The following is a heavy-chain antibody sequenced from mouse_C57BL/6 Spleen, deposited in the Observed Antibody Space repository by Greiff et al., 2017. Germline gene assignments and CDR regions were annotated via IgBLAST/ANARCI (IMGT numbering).Heavy chain of an antibody. CDR1: GFPFSDAW. CDR2: IRNKANNHAT. Sequence: EVKVVDSGGGLVQPGGSMKLSCAASGFPFSDAWMDWVRQSPEKGLEWVAEIRNKANNHATYYAESVKGRFTISRDDSKSRVYLQMNSLRAEDTGIYYGTREPDYYGSSFGDIDVWGTGTTVTVSS. V-gene: IGHV6-6*01. D-gene: IGHD1-1*01. J-gene: IGHJ1*03. CDR3: TREPDYYGSSFGDIDV.